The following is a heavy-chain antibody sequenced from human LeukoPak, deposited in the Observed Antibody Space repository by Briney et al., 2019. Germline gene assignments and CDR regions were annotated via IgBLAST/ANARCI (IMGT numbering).Heavy chain of an antibody. V-gene: IGHV1-3*01. CDR3: ARDGGDSSGYYPFFDY. D-gene: IGHD3-22*01. Sequence: ASVKVSCKASGYTFTSYAMHWVRQAPGQRLEWMGWINAGNGNTKYSQKFQGRVTITRDTSASTAYMELSSLRSEDTAVYYCARDGGDSSGYYPFFDYWGQGTLVTVSS. CDR1: GYTFTSYA. J-gene: IGHJ4*02. CDR2: INAGNGNT.